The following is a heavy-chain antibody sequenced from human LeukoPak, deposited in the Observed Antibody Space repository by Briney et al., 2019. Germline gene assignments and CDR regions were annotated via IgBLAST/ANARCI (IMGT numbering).Heavy chain of an antibody. Sequence: SETLSLTCAVYGGSFSGYYWSWIRQPPGKGLEWIGEINHSGSTNYNPSLKSRVTISVDTSTNQFSMKLSSVTAADTAMYYCARDYRLTQLQHWGQGTLVTVSS. CDR3: ARDYRLTQLQH. CDR2: INHSGST. CDR1: GGSFSGYY. V-gene: IGHV4-34*01. D-gene: IGHD3-10*01. J-gene: IGHJ1*01.